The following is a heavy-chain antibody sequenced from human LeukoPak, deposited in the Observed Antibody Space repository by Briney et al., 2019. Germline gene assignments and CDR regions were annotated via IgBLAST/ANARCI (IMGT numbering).Heavy chain of an antibody. V-gene: IGHV3-48*02. J-gene: IGHJ4*02. CDR3: ARDWPRDGYHEIFEY. D-gene: IGHD5-24*01. CDR2: LSSSTRTI. Sequence: QPGGSLRLSCAASGFTFSSYSMNWVRQAPGKGLEWVSYLSSSTRTIYYADSVKGRFTISRDNAKNSLYLQMNNLRDEDTAVYYCARDWPRDGYHEIFEYWGQGTLVTVSS. CDR1: GFTFSSYS.